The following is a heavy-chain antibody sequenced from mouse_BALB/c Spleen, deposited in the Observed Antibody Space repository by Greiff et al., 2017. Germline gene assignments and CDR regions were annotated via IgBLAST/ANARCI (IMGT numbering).Heavy chain of an antibody. J-gene: IGHJ1*01. CDR2: ISSGGGNT. D-gene: IGHD1-1*01. CDR3: ARFYYGSSGYFDV. CDR1: GFTFSSYT. V-gene: IGHV5-9*03. Sequence: EVQRVESGGGLVKPGGSLKLSCAASGFTFSSYTMSWVRQTPEKRLEWVATISSGGGNTYYPDSVKGRFTISRDNAKNNLYLQMSSLRSEDTALYYCARFYYGSSGYFDVWGAGTTVTVSS.